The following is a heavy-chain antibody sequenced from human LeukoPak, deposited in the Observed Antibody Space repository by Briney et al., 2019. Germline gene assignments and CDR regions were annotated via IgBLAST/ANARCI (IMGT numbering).Heavy chain of an antibody. CDR3: ARRASSPYYYYMDV. D-gene: IGHD6-13*01. CDR2: IYSGGST. CDR1: EFSVGSNY. J-gene: IGHJ6*03. Sequence: PGGSLRLSCAASEFSVGSNYMTWVRQAPGKGLEWVSLIYSGGSTYYADSVKGRFTISRDNSKNTLYLQMNSLRAEDTAVYYCARRASSPYYYYMDVWGKGTTVTVSS. V-gene: IGHV3-66*01.